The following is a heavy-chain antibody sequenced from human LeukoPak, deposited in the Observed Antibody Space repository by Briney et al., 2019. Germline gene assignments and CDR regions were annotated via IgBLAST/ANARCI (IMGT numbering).Heavy chain of an antibody. CDR1: GFTFSSHW. J-gene: IGHJ4*02. CDR3: ATQYYDFWSGYLGYFDY. Sequence: PGGSLRLSCAASGFTFSSHWMSWVRQAPGKGLEWVANIKQDGSEKYYVDSVKGRFTISRDNAKNSLYLQMNSLRAEDTAVYYCATQYYDFWSGYLGYFDYWGQGTLVTVSS. V-gene: IGHV3-7*01. CDR2: IKQDGSEK. D-gene: IGHD3-3*01.